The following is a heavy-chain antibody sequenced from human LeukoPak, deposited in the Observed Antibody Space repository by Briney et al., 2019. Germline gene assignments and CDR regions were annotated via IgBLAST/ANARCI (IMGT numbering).Heavy chain of an antibody. V-gene: IGHV3-15*01. CDR2: IKSKTDGGTT. CDR3: KTDYYYGMDV. J-gene: IGHJ6*02. CDR1: GFTFSNAW. Sequence: GGSLRLSCAASGFTFSNAWMSWVRQAPGKGRDGVGRIKSKTDGGTTDYAAPVKGRFTISRDDSKNTLYLQMNSLKTEDTAVYYCKTDYYYGMDVWGQGTTVTVSS.